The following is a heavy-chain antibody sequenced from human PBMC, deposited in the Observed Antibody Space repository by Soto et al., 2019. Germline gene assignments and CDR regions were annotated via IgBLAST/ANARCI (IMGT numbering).Heavy chain of an antibody. D-gene: IGHD1-26*01. V-gene: IGHV3-23*01. CDR2: ISGSGGST. Sequence: EVQLLESGGGLVQPGGSLRLSCAASGFTFSSYAMSWVRQAPGKGLEWVSAISGSGGSTYYADSVKGRFTISRDNSKNTLYLQMNRLRAEDTAVYYCAKGNIVDTYLADYWGQGTLVTVSS. CDR1: GFTFSSYA. CDR3: AKGNIVDTYLADY. J-gene: IGHJ4*02.